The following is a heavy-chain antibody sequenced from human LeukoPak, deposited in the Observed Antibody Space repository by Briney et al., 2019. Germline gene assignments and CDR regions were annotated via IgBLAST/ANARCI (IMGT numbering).Heavy chain of an antibody. D-gene: IGHD3-10*01. CDR3: ARDLGVLLWFRELRSSFDY. J-gene: IGHJ4*02. CDR1: GFTFSSYS. V-gene: IGHV3-21*01. Sequence: GGSLRLSCAASGFTFSSYSMNWVRQAPGKGLEWVSSISSSSSYIYYADSVKGRFTISRDNAKNSLYLQMNSLRAEDTAVYYCARDLGVLLWFRELRSSFDYWGQGTLVTVSS. CDR2: ISSSSSYI.